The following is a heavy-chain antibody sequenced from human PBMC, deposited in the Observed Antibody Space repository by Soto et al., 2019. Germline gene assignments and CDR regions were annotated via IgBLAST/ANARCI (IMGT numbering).Heavy chain of an antibody. CDR1: GASISSGDYY. CDR2: IYYSGST. J-gene: IGHJ4*02. V-gene: IGHV4-30-4*01. CDR3: ARASYDSSTYYPDY. D-gene: IGHD3-22*01. Sequence: QVQLQESGPGLVKPSQTLSLTCTVSGASISSGDYYWTWIRQPSGKGLEWIGSIYYSGSTYYNPSLKSRVTISVDPSNNQFSLKLSSVTAADTAVYYCARASYDSSTYYPDYWGQGTLVTVSS.